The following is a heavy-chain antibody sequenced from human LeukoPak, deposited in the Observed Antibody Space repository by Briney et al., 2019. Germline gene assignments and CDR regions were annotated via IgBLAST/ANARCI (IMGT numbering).Heavy chain of an antibody. V-gene: IGHV3-48*04. CDR1: GFIISSYS. D-gene: IGHD3-22*01. CDR2: ISSSSSTI. CDR3: ATYYYDSSGYKLLDY. J-gene: IGHJ4*02. Sequence: GGSLRLSCAASGFIISSYSMNWVRQAPGKGLEWVSYISSSSSTIYHADSVKGRFTISRDNAKNSLYLQMNSLRAEDTAVYYCATYYYDSSGYKLLDYWGQGTLVTVSS.